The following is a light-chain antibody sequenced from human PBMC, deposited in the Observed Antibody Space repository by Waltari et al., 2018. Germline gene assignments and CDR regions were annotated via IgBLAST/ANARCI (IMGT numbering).Light chain of an antibody. CDR3: AAWDDSLNGPV. V-gene: IGLV1-44*01. CDR2: SNK. Sequence: QSVLTQPPSASGTPGQRVTISCSGSSSNIGSNTVNWYQQLPGTAPKLLIYSNKRWPSGVPDRFSGSKSGTSASLAISGLQSEDEADYYCAAWDDSLNGPVFGGGTKLTVL. CDR1: SSNIGSNT. J-gene: IGLJ2*01.